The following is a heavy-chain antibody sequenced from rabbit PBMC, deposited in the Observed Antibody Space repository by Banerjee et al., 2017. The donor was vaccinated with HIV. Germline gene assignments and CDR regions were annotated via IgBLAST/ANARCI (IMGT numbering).Heavy chain of an antibody. J-gene: IGHJ4*01. CDR2: IDVGVTGVT. V-gene: IGHV1S45*01. Sequence: QEQLVESRGGLVQPGESLTLSCKASGFTISSGYWIDWVRQAPGKGLEWIACIDVGVTGVTNYASWAKGRFTISKTSSTTVTLQMTSLTAADTATYFCERGAYAGYAYGTYLTLWGPGTLVTVS. CDR3: ERGAYAGYAYGTYLTL. CDR1: GFTISSGYW. D-gene: IGHD6-1*01.